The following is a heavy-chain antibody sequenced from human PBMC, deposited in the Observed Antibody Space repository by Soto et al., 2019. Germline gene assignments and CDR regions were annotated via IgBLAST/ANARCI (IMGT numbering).Heavy chain of an antibody. J-gene: IGHJ6*02. D-gene: IGHD3-9*01. CDR1: GFSLTTGKMG. CDR3: ARMKVDSYQFYYAMDV. Sequence: SGPTLVNPTETLTLTCTVSGFSLTTGKMGVSWIRQPPGKALEWLAHIFSDNERSYSTSLQGRLTISKDTSGSQVVLSMTNVDPVDTATYYCARMKVDSYQFYYAMDVWGQGTTVTVSS. CDR2: IFSDNER. V-gene: IGHV2-26*01.